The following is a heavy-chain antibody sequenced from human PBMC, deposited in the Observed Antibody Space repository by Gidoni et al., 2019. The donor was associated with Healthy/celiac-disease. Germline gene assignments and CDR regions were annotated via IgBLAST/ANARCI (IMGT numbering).Heavy chain of an antibody. D-gene: IGHD3-16*01. Sequence: QVQLVESGGGVVQPGGSLRLSCAASGFTSSSYGMHWVRQAPGKGLEWVAFIRYDGSNKYYADSVKGRFTSSRDNSKNTLYLQMNSLRAEDTAVYYCAKDGGVAASPVYWGQGTLVTVSS. V-gene: IGHV3-30*02. J-gene: IGHJ4*02. CDR3: AKDGGVAASPVY. CDR1: GFTSSSYG. CDR2: IRYDGSNK.